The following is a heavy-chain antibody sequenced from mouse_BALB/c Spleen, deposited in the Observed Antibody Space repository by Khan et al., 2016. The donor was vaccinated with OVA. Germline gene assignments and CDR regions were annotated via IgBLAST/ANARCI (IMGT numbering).Heavy chain of an antibody. J-gene: IGHJ4*01. D-gene: IGHD2-1*01. Sequence: VQLQQSGPELVKPGASVRISCKASGYTFTSYYIHWVKQRPGQGLEWIGWIYPGNVNTDSHEKFKGKATLTADKSSSTAYMQLSSLTSEDSAVYFCARWGGNYPSYAMDYWGQGTSVTVSS. V-gene: IGHV1S56*01. CDR2: IYPGNVNT. CDR3: ARWGGNYPSYAMDY. CDR1: GYTFTSYY.